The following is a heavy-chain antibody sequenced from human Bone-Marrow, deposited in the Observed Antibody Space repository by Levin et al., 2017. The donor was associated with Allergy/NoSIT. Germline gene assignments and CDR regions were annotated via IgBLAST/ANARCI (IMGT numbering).Heavy chain of an antibody. D-gene: IGHD2-21*02. CDR3: ARVPDCF. CDR1: GFTVSNSY. CDR2: IYSGGST. J-gene: IGHJ4*02. Sequence: PGGSLRLSCAASGFTVSNSYVSWFRQAPGKGLEWVSCIYSGGSTSYAESVRGRFTISRDNSKNTVFLQMNSLRVEDTAVYYCARVPDCFGGQGTLVTVSS. V-gene: IGHV3-66*01.